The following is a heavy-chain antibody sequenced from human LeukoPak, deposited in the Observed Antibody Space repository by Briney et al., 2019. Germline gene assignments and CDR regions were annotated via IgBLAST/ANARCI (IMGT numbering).Heavy chain of an antibody. J-gene: IGHJ5*02. V-gene: IGHV1-8*01. CDR2: MNPNSGNT. D-gene: IGHD3-16*01. Sequence: ASVKVSCKASGYTFSTYDINWVRQATGQGLEWMGWMNPNSGNTGFAQKFQGRVTMTRNTSISTAYMELSSLKASDTAMYYCATFSVGWFDPWGQGTLVTVSS. CDR3: ATFSVGWFDP. CDR1: GYTFSTYD.